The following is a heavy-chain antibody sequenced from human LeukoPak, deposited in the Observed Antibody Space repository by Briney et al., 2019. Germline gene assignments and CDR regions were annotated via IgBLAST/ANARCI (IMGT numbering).Heavy chain of an antibody. Sequence: SETLSLTCTVSGGSISSFYWRWLRQPRERGVEWIGYIYYSGSTNYNPSLKSRVTISVDTSENQFSLKLSSVTAADTAVYYCARGRPGTGHRDYWGQGTLVTVSS. CDR2: IYYSGST. V-gene: IGHV4-59*13. D-gene: IGHD1-14*01. CDR1: GGSISSFY. J-gene: IGHJ4*02. CDR3: ARGRPGTGHRDY.